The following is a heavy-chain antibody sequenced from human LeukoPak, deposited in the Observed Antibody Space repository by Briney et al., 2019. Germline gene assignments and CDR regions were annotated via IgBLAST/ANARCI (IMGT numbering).Heavy chain of an antibody. Sequence: GGSLRLSCAVSKFIFTTYTMTWVRQAPGKGLEWVSAISGSGGSTYYADSVKGRFTISRDNSKNTLYLQMNSLRAEDTAVYYCAKKSRWGANAGYFDYWGQGTLVTVSS. J-gene: IGHJ4*02. CDR2: ISGSGGST. D-gene: IGHD7-27*01. CDR1: KFIFTTYT. V-gene: IGHV3-23*01. CDR3: AKKSRWGANAGYFDY.